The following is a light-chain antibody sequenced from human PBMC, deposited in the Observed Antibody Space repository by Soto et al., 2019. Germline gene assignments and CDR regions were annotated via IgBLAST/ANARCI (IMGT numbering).Light chain of an antibody. CDR1: SSDIGGYSF. CDR3: SSYRVTNTPLVV. CDR2: DVS. Sequence: QSALTQPASVSGSPGQSITISCTGTSSDIGGYSFVAWYQQHPGEAPKLVIYDVSHRPSGVSDRFTGSRSGNTASLTISGLQAEDEADYYCSSYRVTNTPLVVFGGGTKLTVL. J-gene: IGLJ2*01. V-gene: IGLV2-14*03.